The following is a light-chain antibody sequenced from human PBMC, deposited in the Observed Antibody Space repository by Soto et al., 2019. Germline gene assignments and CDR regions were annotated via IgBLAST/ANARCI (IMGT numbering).Light chain of an antibody. Sequence: EIVLTQSPDILSLSPGERATLSCRASQSVSSSYLAWYQQRPGQAPRLLIYGASSRATGIPDRFSGDGSGTDFTLTFSRLEPEDFAVYYCQQYGSSLGYTFGQGTKLEIK. CDR2: GAS. CDR1: QSVSSSY. V-gene: IGKV3-20*01. CDR3: QQYGSSLGYT. J-gene: IGKJ2*01.